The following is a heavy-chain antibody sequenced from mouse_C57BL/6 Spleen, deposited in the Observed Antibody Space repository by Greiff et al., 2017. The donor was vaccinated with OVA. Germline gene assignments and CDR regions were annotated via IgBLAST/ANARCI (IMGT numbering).Heavy chain of an antibody. CDR1: GYTFTSYW. CDR3: TRKLRLREGYAMDY. D-gene: IGHD3-2*02. CDR2: IYPGNSDT. J-gene: IGHJ4*01. V-gene: IGHV1-5*01. Sequence: EVQLQQSGTVLARPGASVKMSCKTSGYTFTSYWLHWVKQRPGQGLEWIGAIYPGNSDTRYNQKSKGKAKLTTVTSAITAYMVLINLTNVDAAVNYCTRKLRLREGYAMDYWGQGTSVTVSS.